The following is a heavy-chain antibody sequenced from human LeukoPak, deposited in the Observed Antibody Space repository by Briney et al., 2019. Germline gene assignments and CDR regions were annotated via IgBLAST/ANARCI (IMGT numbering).Heavy chain of an antibody. D-gene: IGHD1-26*01. Sequence: GGSLRLSCAASGFTFSSYEMNWVRQAPGKGGEWVSYISSGGSTIYYADSVKGRFTISRDNAKNSLYLQMNSLRSEDTAVYYCARDSTEWELPIPFHYSGQGTLVTVSS. V-gene: IGHV3-48*03. J-gene: IGHJ4*02. CDR2: ISSGGSTI. CDR1: GFTFSSYE. CDR3: ARDSTEWELPIPFHY.